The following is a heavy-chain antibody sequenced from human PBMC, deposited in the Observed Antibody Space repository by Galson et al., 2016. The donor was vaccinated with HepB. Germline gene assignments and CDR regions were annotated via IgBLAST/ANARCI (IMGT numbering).Heavy chain of an antibody. CDR2: IFSGDAT. CDR1: GFSVSGKY. Sequence: SLRLSCAASGFSVSGKYMRWARQAPGKGLEWVSSIFSGDATYYRDSVKGGFTISRDTSKNSLYLQMNNLRAEDTAIYYCEGYSDPFDNWGQGTMVTVSS. V-gene: IGHV3-53*01. J-gene: IGHJ3*02. CDR3: EGYSDPFDN. D-gene: IGHD3-22*01.